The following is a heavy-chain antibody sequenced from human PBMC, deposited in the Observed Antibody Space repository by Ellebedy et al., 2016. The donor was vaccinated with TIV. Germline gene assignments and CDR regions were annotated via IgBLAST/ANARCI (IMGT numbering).Heavy chain of an antibody. CDR2: IYPSDSDT. V-gene: IGHV5-51*01. D-gene: IGHD2-15*01. CDR1: GHSFSNYW. CDR3: ARQGSDGMDV. J-gene: IGHJ6*04. Sequence: PGGSLRLSCKGSGHSFSNYWIAWVRQLPGKGPEWMGIIYPSDSDTRYSPSLQGQVTISADRSITTAYLQWSSLKASDTAIYYCARQGSDGMDVWGKGTTVTVS.